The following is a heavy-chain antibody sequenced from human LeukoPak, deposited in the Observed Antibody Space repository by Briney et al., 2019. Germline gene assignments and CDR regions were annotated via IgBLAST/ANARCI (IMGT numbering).Heavy chain of an antibody. J-gene: IGHJ4*02. Sequence: SETLSLTCAVYGGSFSGYYWSWIRQPPGKGLEWIGEINHSGSTNYIPSLKSRVTISVDTSKNQFSLKLSSVTAADTAVYYCARLWYSYGSDYWGQGTLVTVSS. CDR3: ARLWYSYGSDY. D-gene: IGHD5-18*01. CDR2: INHSGST. CDR1: GGSFSGYY. V-gene: IGHV4-34*01.